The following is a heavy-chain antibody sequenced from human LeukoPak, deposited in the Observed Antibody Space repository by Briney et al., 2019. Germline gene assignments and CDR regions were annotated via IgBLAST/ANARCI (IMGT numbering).Heavy chain of an antibody. Sequence: SETLSLTCAVYGGSFTKHQWSWISQPPGKGLEWIGAINDGGSTNYNPSLKSRVTISVDTSKNQFSLKLSSVTAADTAVYYCARVVAYDSSGYYYPFDYWGQGTLVTVSS. CDR2: INDGGST. D-gene: IGHD3-22*01. CDR1: GGSFTKHQ. J-gene: IGHJ4*02. V-gene: IGHV4-34*01. CDR3: ARVVAYDSSGYYYPFDY.